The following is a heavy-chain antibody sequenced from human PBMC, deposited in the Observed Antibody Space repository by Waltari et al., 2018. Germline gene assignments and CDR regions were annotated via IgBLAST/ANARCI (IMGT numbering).Heavy chain of an antibody. J-gene: IGHJ4*02. D-gene: IGHD3-10*01. CDR2: ISSTSTTI. CDR1: GFTFSSYS. CDR3: ASNSPSGSYLFDY. V-gene: IGHV3-48*04. Sequence: EVQLLESGGGLVQPGGSLRLSCAASGFTFSSYSMNWVRQAPGKGLERVSYISSTSTTIHYGDSVKGRFTISRDNAKNSLYLQMNSLRAEDTAVYYCASNSPSGSYLFDYWGQGTLVTVSS.